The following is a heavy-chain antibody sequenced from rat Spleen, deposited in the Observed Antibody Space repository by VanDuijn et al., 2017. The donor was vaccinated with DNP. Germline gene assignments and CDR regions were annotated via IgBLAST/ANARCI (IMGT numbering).Heavy chain of an antibody. CDR2: ISYSGDS. Sequence: VQLKESGPGLVKPSQSLSLTCSVTGYPIISNYWGWIRKFPGNKMEWLGHISYSGDSDYNPSLKSRISITRDTSKNQLFLQVKSVTTEDTATYHCARWPGYNPPYAMDAWGQGTSVTVSS. CDR1: GYPIISNY. D-gene: IGHD1-4*01. V-gene: IGHV3-1*01. J-gene: IGHJ4*01. CDR3: ARWPGYNPPYAMDA.